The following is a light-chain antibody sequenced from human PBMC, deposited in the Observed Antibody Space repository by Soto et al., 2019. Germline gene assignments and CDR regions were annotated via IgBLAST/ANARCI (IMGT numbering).Light chain of an antibody. CDR2: GAS. Sequence: EIVLTQSPGTLSLSPGEGATLSCRASQRITTISLPWYQQKPGQAPRLLIYGASNRDTGVPDRVSASGSGTDFSLSFSRLEPEGVAMYYSPQYATSPYTFGPGTKLAIK. V-gene: IGKV3-20*01. CDR1: QRITTIS. J-gene: IGKJ2*01. CDR3: PQYATSPYT.